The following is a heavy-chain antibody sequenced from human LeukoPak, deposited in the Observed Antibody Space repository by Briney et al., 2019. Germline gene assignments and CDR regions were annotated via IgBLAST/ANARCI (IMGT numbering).Heavy chain of an antibody. CDR2: INSDGRAT. D-gene: IGHD3-22*01. Sequence: GGSLRLSCAASGFSFSTHWMHWVRQAPGKGLVYVAQINSDGRATAYADSVKGRFTISRDNAKNTLCLEMSSLRAEDTAVYYCGSLTVVARDHWGQGTLVTVSS. V-gene: IGHV3-74*01. CDR1: GFSFSTHW. J-gene: IGHJ4*02. CDR3: GSLTVVARDH.